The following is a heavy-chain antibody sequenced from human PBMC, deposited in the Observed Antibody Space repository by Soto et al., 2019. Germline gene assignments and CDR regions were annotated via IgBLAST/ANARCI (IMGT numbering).Heavy chain of an antibody. Sequence: GASVKVSCKASGYTFNSYGISWVRQAPGQGLEWMGWISVYNGNTNYAQKVQGRVTMTTDTSTSTAYMELRSLRSDDTAVYYCARDGRNCGYFDYWGQGTLVTVSS. J-gene: IGHJ4*02. CDR1: GYTFNSYG. D-gene: IGHD2-21*01. V-gene: IGHV1-18*01. CDR3: ARDGRNCGYFDY. CDR2: ISVYNGNT.